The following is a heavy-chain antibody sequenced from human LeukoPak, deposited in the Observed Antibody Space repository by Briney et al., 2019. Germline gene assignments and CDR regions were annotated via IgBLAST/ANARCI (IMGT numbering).Heavy chain of an antibody. D-gene: IGHD3-10*01. CDR3: ARAYFSGFGPIVFDP. CDR1: GGSISSGDYY. V-gene: IGHV4-30-4*01. J-gene: IGHJ5*02. Sequence: PSETLSLTCTVSGGSISSGDYYWSWIRQPPGKGLEWIGYIYYSGSTYYNPSLKSRVTISVDTSKNQFSLKLSSVTAADTAVYYCARAYFSGFGPIVFDPWGQGTLVTVSS. CDR2: IYYSGST.